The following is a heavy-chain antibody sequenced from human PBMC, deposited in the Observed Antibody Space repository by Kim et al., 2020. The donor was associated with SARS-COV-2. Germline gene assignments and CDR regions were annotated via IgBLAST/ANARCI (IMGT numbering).Heavy chain of an antibody. CDR2: IDPSDSYT. D-gene: IGHD5-12*01. J-gene: IGHJ4*02. CDR3: ARHEYPPNIVATIFGYYFDY. Sequence: GESLKISCKGSGYSFTSYWISWVRQMPGKGLEWMGRIDPSDSYTNYSPSFQGHVTISADKSISTAYLQWSSLKASDTAMYYCARHEYPPNIVATIFGYYFDYWGQGTLVTVSS. CDR1: GYSFTSYW. V-gene: IGHV5-10-1*01.